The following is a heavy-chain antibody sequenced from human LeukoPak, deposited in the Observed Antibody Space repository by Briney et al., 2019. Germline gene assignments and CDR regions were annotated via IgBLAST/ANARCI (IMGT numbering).Heavy chain of an antibody. D-gene: IGHD5-12*01. Sequence: SETLSLTCTVSGGSTSNYFCTWLRQSAGKGLEWIGYIYYSGSTSYNPSLKSRVTISVDTSSNQFSLILTSVTAADTAVYYCARGTKTGYTGYDWNYWGQGSLVTVSS. V-gene: IGHV4-59*01. CDR2: IYYSGST. J-gene: IGHJ4*02. CDR3: ARGTKTGYTGYDWNY. CDR1: GGSTSNYF.